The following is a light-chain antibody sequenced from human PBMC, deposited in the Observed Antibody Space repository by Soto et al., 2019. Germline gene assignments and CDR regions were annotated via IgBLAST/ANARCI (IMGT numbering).Light chain of an antibody. CDR1: QSISSW. CDR2: RAS. V-gene: IGKV1-5*03. CDR3: QHYDSYSEA. Sequence: DIQMTQSPSTLSASLGDRATITCRASQSISSWLAWYQQKPGKAPRLLIYRASTLASGIPSRFSGRGSGTEFTLTISSLQPDDFAAYYCQHYDSYSEAFGQGTKVDIK. J-gene: IGKJ1*01.